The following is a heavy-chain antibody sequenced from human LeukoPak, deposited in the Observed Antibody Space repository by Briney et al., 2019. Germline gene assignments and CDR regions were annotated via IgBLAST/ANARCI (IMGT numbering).Heavy chain of an antibody. V-gene: IGHV4-39*01. CDR1: GGSICSSSYY. Sequence: ASETLSRTCTVSGGSICSSSYYWGSIRQPPEKGLEWIGSIYYSGSTYYNPYLKSRVTISVDTSKTQFSLKLSSVTAADTAVYYCARYLYYYDSSGYPRDYWGQGTLVTVSS. CDR2: IYYSGST. D-gene: IGHD3-22*01. J-gene: IGHJ4*02. CDR3: ARYLYYYDSSGYPRDY.